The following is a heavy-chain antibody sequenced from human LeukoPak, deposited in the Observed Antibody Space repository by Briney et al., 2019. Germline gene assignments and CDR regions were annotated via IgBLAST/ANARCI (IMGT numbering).Heavy chain of an antibody. V-gene: IGHV3-21*01. J-gene: IGHJ4*02. D-gene: IGHD5-12*01. CDR3: AKAEERGYSGLDY. CDR2: ISSSSSYI. CDR1: GFTFSSYS. Sequence: PGGSLRLSCAASGFTFSSYSMNWVRQAPGKGLEWVSSISSSSSYIYYADSVKGRFTISRDNSKNTLYLQMNSLRAEDTAVYYCAKAEERGYSGLDYWGQGTLVTVSS.